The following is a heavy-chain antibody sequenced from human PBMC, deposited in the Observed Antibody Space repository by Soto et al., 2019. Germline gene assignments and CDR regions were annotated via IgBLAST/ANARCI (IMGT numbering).Heavy chain of an antibody. CDR2: ISARGGSS. J-gene: IGHJ4*02. Sequence: VQLLESGGGLVQPGGSLRLSCAASGFSFSSYAMVWVRHAPGKGLEWVSVISARGGSSYFADSVKGRFTISRDNSKNVLSLEMNSLRADDTAIYFCAKGSIEYSASVENWGQGTLVLVSS. CDR1: GFSFSSYA. CDR3: AKGSIEYSASVEN. D-gene: IGHD5-12*01. V-gene: IGHV3-23*01.